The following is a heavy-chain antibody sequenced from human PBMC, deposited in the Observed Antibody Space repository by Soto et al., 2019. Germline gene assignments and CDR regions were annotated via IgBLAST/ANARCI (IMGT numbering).Heavy chain of an antibody. J-gene: IGHJ4*02. CDR1: GGSISSGDYY. V-gene: IGHV4-39*01. CDR3: TRRGMSGAEVGFDF. D-gene: IGHD3-3*01. CDR2: VSYNGGT. Sequence: KTSETLSLTCTVSGGSISSGDYYWSWIRQPPGKGPEWIGTVSYNGGTYYSPSLQSRVTISADTSRNEFYLNLNSMAAADTAVYYCTRRGMSGAEVGFDFSGQGILVTVSS.